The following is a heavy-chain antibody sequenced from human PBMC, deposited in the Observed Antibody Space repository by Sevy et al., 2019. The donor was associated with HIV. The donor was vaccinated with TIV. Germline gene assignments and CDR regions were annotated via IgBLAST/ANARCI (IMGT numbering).Heavy chain of an antibody. CDR1: GFTFSNAW. CDR3: TTGGSLFQH. D-gene: IGHD3-16*01. CDR2: VKSNTDGGTS. Sequence: GGYLRLSCAASGFTFSNAWMSWVRQAPGKGLERVGHVKSNTDGGTSEYPAPVRGRFTISRDYSKNTLYLQTNSLKTEDTTVYCCTTGGSLFQHWGQGTLVTVSS. V-gene: IGHV3-15*01. J-gene: IGHJ1*01.